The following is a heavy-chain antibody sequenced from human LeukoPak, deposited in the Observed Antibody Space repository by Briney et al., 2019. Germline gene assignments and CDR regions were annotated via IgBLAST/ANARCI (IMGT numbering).Heavy chain of an antibody. J-gene: IGHJ4*02. D-gene: IGHD3-9*01. CDR3: AREEYYDILTGFDY. V-gene: IGHV4-38-2*02. CDR2: IYHSGST. CDR1: GYSISSGYY. Sequence: PSETLSLTCTVSGYSISSGYYWGWIRQPPGKGLEWIGSIYHSGSTYYNPSLKSRVTISVDTSKNQFSLKLSSVTAADTAVYYCAREEYYDILTGFDYWGQGTLVTVSS.